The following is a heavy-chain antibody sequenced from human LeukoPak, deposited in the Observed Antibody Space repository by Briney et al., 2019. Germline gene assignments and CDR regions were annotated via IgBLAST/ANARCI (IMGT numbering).Heavy chain of an antibody. CDR2: ISGSGGST. CDR1: GFTFSSYA. CDR3: VKTMTGYFSDGFDI. V-gene: IGHV3-23*01. J-gene: IGHJ3*02. Sequence: GGSLRLSCAASGFTFSSYAMSWVRQAPGKGLEWVSAISGSGGSTYYGDSVKGRFTISRDNSKTTLYLQMNSLRAEDTAVYWCVKTMTGYFSDGFDIWGQGTMVTVSS. D-gene: IGHD3-9*01.